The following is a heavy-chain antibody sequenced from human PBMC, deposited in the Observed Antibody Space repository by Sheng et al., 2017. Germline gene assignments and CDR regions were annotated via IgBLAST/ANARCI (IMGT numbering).Heavy chain of an antibody. Sequence: EVQLVESGGGLVQPGGSLRLSCAASGFTFSSYAMSWVRQAPGKGLEWVSAISGSGGSTYYADSVKGRFTILQRQFQEHAVSAMNSLRAEDTAVYYCAKDPGLSWYVGGSWAEGTVV. CDR1: GFTFSSYA. D-gene: IGHD6-13*01. CDR3: AKDPGLSWYVGGS. J-gene: IGHJ4*02. V-gene: IGHV3-23*04. CDR2: ISGSGGST.